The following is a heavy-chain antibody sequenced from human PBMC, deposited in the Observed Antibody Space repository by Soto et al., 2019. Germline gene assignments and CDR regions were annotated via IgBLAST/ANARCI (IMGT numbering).Heavy chain of an antibody. Sequence: QVQLVQSGAEVKEPGASVKVSCKASGYTFTSHPIHWARQAPGQGLEWMGWIIVSHGRPRIAPHFQGRVTLTTDTSATTAYTELNILPSEDTAVYFWAREPEDGVPGDFWCQGPLVVVSS. J-gene: IGHJ4*02. CDR2: IIVSHGRP. CDR3: AREPEDGVPGDF. D-gene: IGHD3-3*01. CDR1: GYTFTSHP. V-gene: IGHV1-3*01.